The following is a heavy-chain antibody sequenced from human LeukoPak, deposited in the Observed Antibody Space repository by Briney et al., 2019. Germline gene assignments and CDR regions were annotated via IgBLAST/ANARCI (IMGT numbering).Heavy chain of an antibody. CDR3: AKTVTVTTSAFDI. D-gene: IGHD4-17*01. J-gene: IGHJ3*02. V-gene: IGHV4-38-2*02. CDR1: GYSISSGCY. CDR2: IYHSGST. Sequence: SETLSLTCTVSGYSISSGCYWGWIRQPPGKGLEWMGTIYHSGSTYYNPSLKSRVTISVDTSKNQFSLKLSSVTAADTAVYYCAKTVTVTTSAFDIWGQGTMVTVSS.